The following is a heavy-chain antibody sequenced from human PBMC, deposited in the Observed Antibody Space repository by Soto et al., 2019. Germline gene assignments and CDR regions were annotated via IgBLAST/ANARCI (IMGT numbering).Heavy chain of an antibody. D-gene: IGHD2-8*01. Sequence: GASVKVSCKASGGTFSSYAISWVRQAPGQGLEWMGGIIPIFGTANYAQKFQGRVTITADESTSTAYMELSSLRSEDTAVYYCARAGAGCTNGVCHIGFGPWGQGTLVTVSS. CDR1: GGTFSSYA. V-gene: IGHV1-69*13. CDR2: IIPIFGTA. J-gene: IGHJ5*02. CDR3: ARAGAGCTNGVCHIGFGP.